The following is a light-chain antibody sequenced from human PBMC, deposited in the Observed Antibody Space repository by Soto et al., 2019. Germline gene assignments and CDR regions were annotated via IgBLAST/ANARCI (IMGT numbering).Light chain of an antibody. CDR2: DAS. J-gene: IGKJ5*01. CDR3: QQSSNWPPIN. V-gene: IGKV3D-20*02. Sequence: EIVLTQSPVTLSLSPGEIATLSCSASQIVSSSYLAWYQQKPGQAPRLLIYDASNRATGIPARFSGSGSGTDSTLTISSLEPEDFAVYYCQQSSNWPPINFGQGTRLEIK. CDR1: QIVSSSY.